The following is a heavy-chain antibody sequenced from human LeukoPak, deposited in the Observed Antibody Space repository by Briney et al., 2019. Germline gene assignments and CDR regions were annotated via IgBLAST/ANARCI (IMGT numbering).Heavy chain of an antibody. Sequence: GASVKVSCKASGGTFSSYAISWVRQAPGQGLEWMGGIIPIFGTANYAQKFQGRVTITADKYTSTAYMELSSLRSEDTAVYYCASTPSYCSGGSCYSGIYWGQGTLVTVSS. CDR3: ASTPSYCSGGSCYSGIY. D-gene: IGHD2-15*01. CDR1: GGTFSSYA. CDR2: IIPIFGTA. J-gene: IGHJ4*02. V-gene: IGHV1-69*06.